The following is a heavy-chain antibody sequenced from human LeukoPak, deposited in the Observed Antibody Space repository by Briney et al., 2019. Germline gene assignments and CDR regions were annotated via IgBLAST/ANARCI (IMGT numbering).Heavy chain of an antibody. CDR3: ARGGYGSGSHYYYGMDV. D-gene: IGHD3-10*01. J-gene: IGHJ6*02. CDR1: GFTFSTFG. CDR2: LWFDGSKS. V-gene: IGHV3-33*01. Sequence: GTSLRLSCAASGFTFSTFGMHWVRQAPGKGLEWVAVLWFDGSKSYYADSVRGRFTISRDNSKNTLYLQMNSLRGEDTAVYYCARGGYGSGSHYYYGMDVWGQGTTVTVSS.